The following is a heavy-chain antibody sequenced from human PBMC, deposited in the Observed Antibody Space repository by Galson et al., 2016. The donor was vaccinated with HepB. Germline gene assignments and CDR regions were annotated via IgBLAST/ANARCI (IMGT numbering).Heavy chain of an antibody. CDR3: AKGGPGIAVPADL. J-gene: IGHJ5*02. CDR2: TSHDGSNE. Sequence: SLRLSCAASGFTLSSSAMTWVRQAPGQGLEWVAVTSHDGSNEYYADSVKGRFAISRDNPKNALYLQMNSLTAGDTAVYYCAKGGPGIAVPADLWGQGILVTVSS. V-gene: IGHV3-30*18. D-gene: IGHD6-19*01. CDR1: GFTLSSSA.